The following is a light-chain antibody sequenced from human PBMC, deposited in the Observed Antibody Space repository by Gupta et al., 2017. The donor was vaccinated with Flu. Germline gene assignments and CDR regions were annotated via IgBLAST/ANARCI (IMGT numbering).Light chain of an antibody. J-gene: IGLJ3*02. V-gene: IGLV3-10*01. CDR3: YSTDISARGV. Sequence: GKKSRMTCSGEAVTNKYAYWYQQKTAQAPVMVIYEDIKRTAGIPGRFSGSSSGTMATMTISGGEGEEEAEYYCYSTDISARGVFGGGTKLTVL. CDR1: AVTNKY. CDR2: EDI.